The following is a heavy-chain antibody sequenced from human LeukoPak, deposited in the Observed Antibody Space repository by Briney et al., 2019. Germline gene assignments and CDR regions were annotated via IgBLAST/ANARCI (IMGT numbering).Heavy chain of an antibody. Sequence: QPGGSLRLSCAASGFTFSSYAMSWVRQAPGKGLEWVSAISGSGGSTYYADSVKGRFTISRDNSKNTLYLQMNSLRAEDTAVYYCAKDRGKRITIFGVVTNLFDYWGQGTLATVSS. CDR3: AKDRGKRITIFGVVTNLFDY. CDR2: ISGSGGST. CDR1: GFTFSSYA. J-gene: IGHJ4*02. V-gene: IGHV3-23*01. D-gene: IGHD3-3*01.